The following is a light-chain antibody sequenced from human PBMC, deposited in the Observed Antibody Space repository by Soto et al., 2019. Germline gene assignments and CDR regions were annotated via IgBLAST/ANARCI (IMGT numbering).Light chain of an antibody. Sequence: QSALTQPASVSGSPGQSITISCTGTRSDVGSYNLVSWYQQHPGKAPKLMIYEGSKRPSGVSNRFSGAKSGNTASLTISGLQAENEADYYCCSYAGSSTLVFGTGTKVTVL. V-gene: IGLV2-23*01. CDR1: RSDVGSYNL. CDR3: CSYAGSSTLV. CDR2: EGS. J-gene: IGLJ1*01.